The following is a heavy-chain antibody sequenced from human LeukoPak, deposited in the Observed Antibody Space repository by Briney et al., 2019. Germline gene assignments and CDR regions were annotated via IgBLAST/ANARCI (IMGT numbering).Heavy chain of an antibody. D-gene: IGHD5-24*01. Sequence: ASVKVSCKVSGHSLNEISMYWVRQAPGKGLECMGLFDPEDGETIYAQNFKGRLTLTGDTFTDTVYMEPSSLRFEDTAVYYCATGATIPAGFDFWGQGTLVTVSS. J-gene: IGHJ4*02. CDR1: GHSLNEIS. CDR3: ATGATIPAGFDF. CDR2: FDPEDGET. V-gene: IGHV1-24*01.